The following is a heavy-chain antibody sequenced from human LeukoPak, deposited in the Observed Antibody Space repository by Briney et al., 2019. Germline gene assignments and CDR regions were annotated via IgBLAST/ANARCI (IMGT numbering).Heavy chain of an antibody. V-gene: IGHV3-7*03. D-gene: IGHD1-14*01. CDR1: GFTFSNYW. CDR2: TKQDGSEK. Sequence: GGSRRLSCAASGFTFSNYWMSWVRQAPGKGLEWVANTKQDGSEKDYVDSVKGRFAISRDNAKNSLYLQMSSLRAEDTAVYYCARNQYLPFDVFDMWGQGTMVTVSS. J-gene: IGHJ3*02. CDR3: ARNQYLPFDVFDM.